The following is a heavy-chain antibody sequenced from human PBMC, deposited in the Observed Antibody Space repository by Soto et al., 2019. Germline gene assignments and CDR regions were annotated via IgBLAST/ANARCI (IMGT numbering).Heavy chain of an antibody. V-gene: IGHV4-31*01. CDR3: ARGGYNYALGDY. J-gene: IGHJ4*02. Sequence: QVQLQESGPGLVKPSQTLSLTCSVSGGSISSGDYYWSWIRQHPGKGLEWIGYIHYRGITYYNPSLKSQVTISVDRSKDQFSLKLNSVTAADTAVYFLARGGYNYALGDYWGQGTVVTVSS. D-gene: IGHD5-18*01. CDR1: GGSISSGDYY. CDR2: IHYRGIT.